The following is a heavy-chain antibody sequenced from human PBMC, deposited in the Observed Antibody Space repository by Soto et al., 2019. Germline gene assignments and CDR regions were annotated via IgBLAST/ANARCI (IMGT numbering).Heavy chain of an antibody. V-gene: IGHV3-48*03. CDR1: GFTFNSYE. CDR3: ARVNLVSGYYNFDY. D-gene: IGHD3-22*01. J-gene: IGHJ4*02. Sequence: GGSLRLSCAASGFTFNSYEMIWVRQAPGKGLEWVSYISSGGISINYADSVKGRFTISRDNAKNSLYMQVNSLRAEYTAVYYCARVNLVSGYYNFDYWGQGALVTVSS. CDR2: ISSGGISI.